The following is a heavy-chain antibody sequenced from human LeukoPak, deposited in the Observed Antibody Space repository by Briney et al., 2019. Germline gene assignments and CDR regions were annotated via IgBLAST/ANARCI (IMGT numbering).Heavy chain of an antibody. Sequence: ASVKVSCKVSGYTLTELSMHWVRQAPGKGLEWMGGFDPEDGETIYAQKFQGRVTMTEDASTDTAYMELSSLRSEDTAVYYCATGSYPYYYYYMDVWGKGTTVTVSS. D-gene: IGHD1-26*01. J-gene: IGHJ6*03. V-gene: IGHV1-24*01. CDR1: GYTLTELS. CDR2: FDPEDGET. CDR3: ATGSYPYYYYYMDV.